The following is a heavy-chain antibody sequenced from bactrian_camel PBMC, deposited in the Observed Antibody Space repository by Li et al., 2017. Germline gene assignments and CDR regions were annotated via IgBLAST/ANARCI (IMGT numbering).Heavy chain of an antibody. V-gene: IGHV3S53*01. CDR1: AYLYGHC. Sequence: QLVESGGGSMQAGGSLKLSCAASAYLYGHCMGWFCAAEGRDREVIAAIDLDGSTSYTDSVKGRFTISKDNADNTLYLQMDNLQPEDTGMYYCAARQCWDYLASMPSKSDYRYWGQGTQVTVS. D-gene: IGHD1*01. CDR3: AARQCWDYLASMPSKSDYRY. J-gene: IGHJ4*01. CDR2: IDLDGST.